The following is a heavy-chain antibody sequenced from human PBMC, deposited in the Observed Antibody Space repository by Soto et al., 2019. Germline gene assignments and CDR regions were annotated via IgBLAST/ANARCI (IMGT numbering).Heavy chain of an antibody. CDR2: INRDASKM. CDR3: AIDVSSGSSSLDLDAFDI. J-gene: IGHJ3*02. D-gene: IGHD3-10*01. V-gene: IGHV3-7*05. CDR1: GFTLSSYW. Sequence: EVPLEESGGDLVQPGGSLRLSCAASGFTLSSYWMTWVRQAPGKGLEWVANINRDASKMSYLDSVRGRFTISRDNVRNSLYLQLDRLRADDRALHYCAIDVSSGSSSLDLDAFDIWGQGTMVTVSS.